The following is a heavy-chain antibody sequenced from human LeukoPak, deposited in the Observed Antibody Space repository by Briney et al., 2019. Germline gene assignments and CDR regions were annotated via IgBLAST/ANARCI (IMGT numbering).Heavy chain of an antibody. J-gene: IGHJ6*03. CDR1: GFTFSSYG. V-gene: IGHV3-30*02. CDR2: IRYDGSNK. CDR3: AKDLLHKYQLLRDDYYYYYMDV. Sequence: HPGGSLRLSCAASGFTFSSYGMHWVRQAPGKGLEWVAFIRYDGSNKYYADSVKGRFTISRDNSKNTLYLQMNSLRAEDTAVFYCAKDLLHKYQLLRDDYYYYYMDVWGKGTPVTVSS. D-gene: IGHD2-2*01.